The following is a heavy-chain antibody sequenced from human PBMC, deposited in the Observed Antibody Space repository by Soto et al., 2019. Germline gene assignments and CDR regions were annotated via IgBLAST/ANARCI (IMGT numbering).Heavy chain of an antibody. J-gene: IGHJ4*02. CDR3: AKVRGQYYYDSSGYYLDY. D-gene: IGHD3-22*01. CDR1: GFTFSSYG. CDR2: ISYDGSNK. Sequence: GGSLRLSCAASGFTFSSYGMHWVRQAPGKGLEWVAVISYDGSNKYYADSVKGRFTISRDNSKNTLYLQMNSLRAEDTAVYYCAKVRGQYYYDSSGYYLDYWGQGTLVTVSS. V-gene: IGHV3-30*18.